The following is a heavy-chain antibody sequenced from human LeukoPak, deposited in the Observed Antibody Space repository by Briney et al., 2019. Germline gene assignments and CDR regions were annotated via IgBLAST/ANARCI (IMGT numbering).Heavy chain of an antibody. CDR3: ARDLGLYWFDP. J-gene: IGHJ5*02. Sequence: ASVKVSCKASGYSFTTYGMNWVRQAPGQGLEWMGWINTNTGNPTYAQGFTGRFVFSLDTSVSTAYLQISSLKAEDTAVYHCARDLGLYWFDPWGQGTLVTVSS. D-gene: IGHD3-16*01. CDR2: INTNTGNP. CDR1: GYSFTTYG. V-gene: IGHV7-4-1*02.